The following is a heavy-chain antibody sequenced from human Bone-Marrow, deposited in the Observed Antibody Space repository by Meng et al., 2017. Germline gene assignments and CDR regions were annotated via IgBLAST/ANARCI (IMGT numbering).Heavy chain of an antibody. CDR1: GGTFSSYA. D-gene: IGHD6-13*01. CDR2: IIPIFGTA. V-gene: IGHV1-69*13. J-gene: IGHJ4*02. Sequence: SVKVSCKASGGTFSSYAISWVRQAPGQGLEWMGGIIPIFGTANYAQKFQGRVTITADESTSTAYMELSRLRSDDTAVYYCARAGHSSSWYLYFDYWGQGTLVTVSS. CDR3: ARAGHSSSWYLYFDY.